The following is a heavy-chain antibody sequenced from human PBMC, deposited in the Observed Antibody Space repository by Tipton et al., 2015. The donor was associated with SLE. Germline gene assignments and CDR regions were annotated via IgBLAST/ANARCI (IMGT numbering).Heavy chain of an antibody. J-gene: IGHJ6*03. CDR2: IYHTGST. V-gene: IGHV4-59*01. D-gene: IGHD1-26*01. CDR3: ARGGLGVSYYYYMDV. CDR1: GDSISSYY. Sequence: TLSLTCTVSGDSISSYYWSWIRQPPGKGLEWIGYIYHTGSTNYNPSLKSRVTISVDTSKNQFSLKLSSVTAADTAVYYCARGGLGVSYYYYMDVWGKGTTVTVSS.